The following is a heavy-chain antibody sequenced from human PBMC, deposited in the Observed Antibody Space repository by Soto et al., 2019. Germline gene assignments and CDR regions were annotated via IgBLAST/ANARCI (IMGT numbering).Heavy chain of an antibody. Sequence: GASVKVSCKASGGTFSSYAISWVRQAPGQGLEWMGGIIPIFGTANYAQKFQGRVTITADESTSTAYMELSSLRSEDTAVYYCARVEYILHYGSYLDYRGQGPLVTVSS. CDR3: ARVEYILHYGSYLDY. V-gene: IGHV1-69*13. D-gene: IGHD4-17*01. J-gene: IGHJ4*02. CDR2: IIPIFGTA. CDR1: GGTFSSYA.